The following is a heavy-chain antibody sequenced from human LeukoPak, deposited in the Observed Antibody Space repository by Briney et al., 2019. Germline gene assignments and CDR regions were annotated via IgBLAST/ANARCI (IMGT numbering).Heavy chain of an antibody. Sequence: GGSLRLSCAASGFTFSTYWMGWVRQPPGKGLEWVANIKRDGSEKYYVDSVKGRFTISRDNAKNSLYLQMNSLRAEDTAVYYCARRRDGPVDYWGQGTLVTVSS. CDR1: GFTFSTYW. CDR3: ARRRDGPVDY. D-gene: IGHD5-24*01. V-gene: IGHV3-7*05. J-gene: IGHJ4*02. CDR2: IKRDGSEK.